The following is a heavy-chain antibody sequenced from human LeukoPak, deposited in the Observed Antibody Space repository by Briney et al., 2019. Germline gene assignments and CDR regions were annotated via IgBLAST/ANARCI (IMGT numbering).Heavy chain of an antibody. D-gene: IGHD2-15*01. Sequence: SETLSLTCTVSGGSISSYYWSWIRQPPGKGLEWIGYIYYSGSTNYNPSLKSRVTISVDTSKNQFPLKLSSVTAADTAVYYCARDGGYCSGGSCYGYWGQGTLVTVSS. CDR2: IYYSGST. CDR3: ARDGGYCSGGSCYGY. V-gene: IGHV4-59*01. J-gene: IGHJ4*02. CDR1: GGSISSYY.